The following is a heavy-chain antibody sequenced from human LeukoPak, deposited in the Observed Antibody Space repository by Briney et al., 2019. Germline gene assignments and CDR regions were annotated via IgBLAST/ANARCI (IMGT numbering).Heavy chain of an antibody. CDR2: IYWNDNN. CDR3: AHLSATYSNRFDY. D-gene: IGHD2-15*01. Sequence: SGPTLVNPTQTLTLTCTFSGFSLSTAAVGVGWFRQPPGKALEWLALIYWNDNNRYSPSLENRLTITKDTSTNPVVFAMTNVDPVDTATYYCAHLSATYSNRFDYWGQGILVTVSS. J-gene: IGHJ4*02. V-gene: IGHV2-5*01. CDR1: GFSLSTAAVG.